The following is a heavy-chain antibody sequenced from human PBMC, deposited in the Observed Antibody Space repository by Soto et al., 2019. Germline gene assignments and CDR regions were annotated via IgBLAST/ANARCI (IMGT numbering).Heavy chain of an antibody. V-gene: IGHV1-8*01. D-gene: IGHD6-13*01. CDR3: ARDKQQLFYYYYYYMAV. CDR2: MNPNSGNT. J-gene: IGHJ6*03. Sequence: ASVKVSCKASGYTFTSYDINWVRQATGQGLEWMGWMNPNSGNTGYAQKFQGRVTMTRNTSISTAYMELSSLRSEDTAVYYCARDKQQLFYYYYYYMAVWGKGTTVTVSS. CDR1: GYTFTSYD.